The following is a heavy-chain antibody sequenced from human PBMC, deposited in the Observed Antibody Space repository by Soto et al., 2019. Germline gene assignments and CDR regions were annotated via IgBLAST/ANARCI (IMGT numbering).Heavy chain of an antibody. J-gene: IGHJ4*02. CDR3: ARQGWDIVVVPPANNYFDY. V-gene: IGHV4-39*01. D-gene: IGHD2-2*01. CDR1: CCSISSSSYK. CDR2: ISYSGST. Sequence: SGTLSLTCPIPCCSISSSSYKWSWISQPPGNGLECIGSISYSGSTYYNPSLKSRVTISVDTSKNQFSLKLSSVTAADTAVYYCARQGWDIVVVPPANNYFDYWGQGTLVTVS.